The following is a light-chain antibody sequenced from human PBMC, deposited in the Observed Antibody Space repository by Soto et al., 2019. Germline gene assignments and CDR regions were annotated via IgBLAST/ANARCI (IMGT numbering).Light chain of an antibody. CDR3: QHYASSPIT. Sequence: VLTQSPDTLXXXXXATXXLSXXXSHTVDPYAAWYQLKPGQRPRLLIYGASSRALDIPDRFIGSGSGTNFTLTIHRLEPEDFAVYFCQHYASSPITFGQGTRLEIK. V-gene: IGKV3-20*01. J-gene: IGKJ5*01. CDR2: GAS. CDR1: HTVDPY.